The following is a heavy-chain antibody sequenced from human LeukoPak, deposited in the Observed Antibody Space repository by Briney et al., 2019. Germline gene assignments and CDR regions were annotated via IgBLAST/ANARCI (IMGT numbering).Heavy chain of an antibody. V-gene: IGHV3-11*04. CDR1: GFPFSDYF. CDR2: ISSSGSTI. CDR3: ARVEYSRSWQIVYYFDY. J-gene: IGHJ4*02. D-gene: IGHD6-13*01. Sequence: GGSLRLSCAASGFPFSDYFLSWVRQAPGKGLVGVAYISSSGSTIYYADSVKGRFTISRDNAKNSLYLQMNSLTAEDTAVYYCARVEYSRSWQIVYYFDYWGQGTLVTVSS.